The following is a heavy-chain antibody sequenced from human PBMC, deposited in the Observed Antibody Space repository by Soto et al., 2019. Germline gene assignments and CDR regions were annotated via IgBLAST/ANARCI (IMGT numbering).Heavy chain of an antibody. J-gene: IGHJ6*03. CDR3: AKDPTYCSSTSCYSAAGDYYYMDV. D-gene: IGHD2-2*01. CDR2: ISYDGSNK. CDR1: GFTFSSYG. V-gene: IGHV3-30*18. Sequence: GGSLRLSCAASGFTFSSYGMHWVRQAPGKGLEWVAVISYDGSNKYYADSVKGRFTISRDNSKNTLYLQMNSLRAEDTAVYYCAKDPTYCSSTSCYSAAGDYYYMDVWGKGTTVTVSS.